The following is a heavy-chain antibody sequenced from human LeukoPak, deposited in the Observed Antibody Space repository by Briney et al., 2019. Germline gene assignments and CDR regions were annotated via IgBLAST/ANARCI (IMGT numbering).Heavy chain of an antibody. CDR1: GFIVSSNY. CDR2: ITGGGDAT. D-gene: IGHD3-10*01. Sequence: GGSLRLSCAASGFIVSSNYMSWVRQAPGKGLEWVSTITGGGDATDYAASVKGRFTVSRDNSKNTLYLQMNSLRAEDTAVYYCAKAGTPGIPFDYWGQGTLVTVSS. J-gene: IGHJ4*02. CDR3: AKAGTPGIPFDY. V-gene: IGHV3-23*01.